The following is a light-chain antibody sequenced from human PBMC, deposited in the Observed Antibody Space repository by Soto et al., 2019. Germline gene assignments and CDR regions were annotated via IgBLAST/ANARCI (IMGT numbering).Light chain of an antibody. CDR3: QKYDGTGT. J-gene: IGKJ1*01. V-gene: IGKV1-12*01. CDR2: AAS. Sequence: DIQMTQSPSSVSASVGDRVTITCRASQDISSWVAWYQQKPGKAPKLLISAASSLQSGVPRRFSGSGSGTDFTLTISSLEPEDFAMYYCQKYDGTGTFGQGTKVDIK. CDR1: QDISSW.